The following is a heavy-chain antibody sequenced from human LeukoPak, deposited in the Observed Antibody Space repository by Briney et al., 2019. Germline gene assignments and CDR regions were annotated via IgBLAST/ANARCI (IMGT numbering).Heavy chain of an antibody. V-gene: IGHV1-2*02. CDR2: ISRRSGAT. J-gene: IGHJ4*02. CDR3: VSWAGGNSDVASFDF. Sequence: GASVKVSCKASGSIFSDYYMHWVRQVPGRGLEWMGWISRRSGATKIAPKFQGRVTLTRDISISTAYVELTNLASDDTAVYYCVSWAGGNSDVASFDFWGQGTLVLVSS. CDR1: GSIFSDYY. D-gene: IGHD2-21*01.